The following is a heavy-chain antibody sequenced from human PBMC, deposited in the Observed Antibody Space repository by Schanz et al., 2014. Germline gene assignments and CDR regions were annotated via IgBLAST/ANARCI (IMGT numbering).Heavy chain of an antibody. Sequence: EVQLLESGGGLVQPGGSLRLSCAASGFTFSSYAMSWVRQAPGKGLEWISYISNSGTYTKYADSVKGRFTISRDNAKNSLYLQMNSLRAEDTALYYCARFLARYQYYGVDVWGQGTTVIVSS. J-gene: IGHJ6*02. CDR3: ARFLARYQYYGVDV. D-gene: IGHD3-3*01. CDR1: GFTFSSYA. V-gene: IGHV3-23*01. CDR2: ISNSGTYT.